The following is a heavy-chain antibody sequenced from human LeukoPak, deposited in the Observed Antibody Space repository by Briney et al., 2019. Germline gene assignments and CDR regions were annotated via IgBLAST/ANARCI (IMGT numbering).Heavy chain of an antibody. CDR2: ISYVGTNK. Sequence: GKSLRLSCAASGFTFSSYAMHWVRQAPGKGLEWVAVISYVGTNKYYADSVKGRFTISRDNSKNTLYLQMNSLRAEDTAVYYCARNRRYSGSYLESWGQGTLVTVSS. CDR1: GFTFSSYA. V-gene: IGHV3-30*04. J-gene: IGHJ4*02. CDR3: ARNRRYSGSYLES. D-gene: IGHD1-26*01.